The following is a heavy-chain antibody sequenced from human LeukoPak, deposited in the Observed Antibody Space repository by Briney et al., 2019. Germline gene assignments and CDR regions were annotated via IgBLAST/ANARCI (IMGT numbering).Heavy chain of an antibody. V-gene: IGHV1-2*02. CDR3: ARVRRSSGWFGY. D-gene: IGHD6-19*01. CDR1: GYTFTGYY. Sequence: ASVKVSCKASGYTFTGYYMHWVRQAPGQGLEWMGWINPNSGGTNYAQKFQGRVTMTRDTSISTAYMEPSRLRSDDTAVYYCARVRRSSGWFGYWGQGTLVTVSS. CDR2: INPNSGGT. J-gene: IGHJ5*01.